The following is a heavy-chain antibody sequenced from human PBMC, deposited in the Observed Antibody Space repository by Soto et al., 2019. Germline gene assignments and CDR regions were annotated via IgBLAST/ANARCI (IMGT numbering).Heavy chain of an antibody. CDR2: IYYSGST. D-gene: IGHD4-17*01. J-gene: IGHJ4*02. Sequence: SETLSLTCTVSRGSISSGTNYWAWLRQPPGKGLEWIANIYYSGSTFYNPSLKSRVTISLDTSKNQFSLKLRSVTAADTAVYYCAHMTTVTTFDSWGQGTLVTVSS. V-gene: IGHV4-39*01. CDR1: RGSISSGTNY. CDR3: AHMTTVTTFDS.